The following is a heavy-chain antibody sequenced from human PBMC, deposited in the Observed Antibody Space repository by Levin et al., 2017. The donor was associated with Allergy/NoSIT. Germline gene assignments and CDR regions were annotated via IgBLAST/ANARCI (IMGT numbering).Heavy chain of an antibody. V-gene: IGHV1-18*01. CDR2: ISAYNGNT. D-gene: IGHD6-19*01. CDR1: GYTYTSYG. J-gene: IGHJ3*02. Sequence: ASVKVSCKASGYTYTSYGISWVRQAPGQGLEWMGWISAYNGNTNYAQKLQGRVTMTTATSTSTAYMELRSLRSDDTAVYYCARVTIAVAGSTAFDIWGQGTMVTVSS. CDR3: ARVTIAVAGSTAFDI.